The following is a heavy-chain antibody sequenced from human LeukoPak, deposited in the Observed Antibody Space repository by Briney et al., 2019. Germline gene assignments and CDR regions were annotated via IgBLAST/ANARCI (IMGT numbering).Heavy chain of an antibody. CDR3: AKDRREKSNWNYPDY. CDR1: GFTFSSYG. Sequence: EAGRSLRLSCAASGFTFSSYGMHWVRQAPGQGQGLEWVAVIWYAGSNKFYADSVKGRFTISRDNSKNTLYLQMNSLRAEDTAVYYCAKDRREKSNWNYPDYWGQGTLVTVSS. V-gene: IGHV3-30*18. J-gene: IGHJ4*02. CDR2: IWYAGSNK. D-gene: IGHD1-20*01.